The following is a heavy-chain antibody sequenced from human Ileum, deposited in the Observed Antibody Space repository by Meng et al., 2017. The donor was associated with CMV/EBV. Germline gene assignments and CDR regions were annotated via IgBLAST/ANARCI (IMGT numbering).Heavy chain of an antibody. Sequence: TVSGGSISSSSYYGGWIRQPPGKGLEWIGYIYYTGSPYYSPSLKSRVTMSVDSSKTQFSLKLTSVTASDTAVYYCVRFSGYFGTTFDYWGQGTLVTVSS. CDR3: VRFSGYFGTTFDY. J-gene: IGHJ4*02. CDR2: IYYTGSP. D-gene: IGHD3-22*01. CDR1: GGSISSSSYY. V-gene: IGHV4-39*01.